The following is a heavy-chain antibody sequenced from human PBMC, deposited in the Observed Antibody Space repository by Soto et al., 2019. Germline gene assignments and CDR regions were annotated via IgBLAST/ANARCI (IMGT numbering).Heavy chain of an antibody. D-gene: IGHD3-10*01. CDR1: GYTFTSYG. V-gene: IGHV1-18*04. CDR2: ISAYNGNT. CDR3: ARDLSPYYYGSGSNHIFDY. Sequence: AAVKVSCKASGYTFTSYGISWVRQAPGQGLEWMGWISAYNGNTNYAQKLQGRVTMTTDTSTSTAYMELRSLRSDDTAVYYCARDLSPYYYGSGSNHIFDYWGQGNLVTVSS. J-gene: IGHJ4*02.